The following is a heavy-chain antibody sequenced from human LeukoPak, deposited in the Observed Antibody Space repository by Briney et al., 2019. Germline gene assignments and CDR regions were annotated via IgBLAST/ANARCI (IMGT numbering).Heavy chain of an antibody. CDR3: ARVTEFYDFWSGYYTGGKAFDI. CDR1: GGSISSYY. Sequence: SETLSLTCTVSGGSISSYYWSWIRQPPGKGLEWIGYIYYSGSTNYNPSLKSRVTISVDTSKNQFSLKLGSVTAADTAVYYCARVTEFYDFWSGYYTGGKAFDIWGQGTMVTVSS. CDR2: IYYSGST. J-gene: IGHJ3*02. V-gene: IGHV4-59*01. D-gene: IGHD3-3*01.